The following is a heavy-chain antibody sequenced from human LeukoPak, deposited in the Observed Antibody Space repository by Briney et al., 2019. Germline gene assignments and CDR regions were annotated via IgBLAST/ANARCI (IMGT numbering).Heavy chain of an antibody. Sequence: SETLSLTCTVSGGSISSSSCYWGWSRQPPGKGLEWIVSIYYSGSTYYNPSLKSQVTISVDTSKNQFSLKLSSVTAADEAVYYCARLGSGAEYYYYYYMDVWGKGTTVTVSS. CDR3: ARLGSGAEYYYYYYMDV. D-gene: IGHD3-10*01. CDR2: IYYSGST. V-gene: IGHV4-39*01. J-gene: IGHJ6*03. CDR1: GGSISSSSCY.